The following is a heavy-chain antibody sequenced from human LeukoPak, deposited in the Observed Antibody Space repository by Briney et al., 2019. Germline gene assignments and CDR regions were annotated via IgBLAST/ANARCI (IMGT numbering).Heavy chain of an antibody. CDR2: INPNSGGT. CDR1: GYTFTGYY. J-gene: IGHJ5*02. V-gene: IGHV1-2*02. CDR3: ARDHYDYVWGSYPPQNWFDP. D-gene: IGHD3-16*01. Sequence: AASVKVSCKASGYTFTGYYMHWVRQAPGQGLEWMGWINPNSGGTNYAQKFQGRVTMTRDTSISTAYMELSRLRSDDTAVYYCARDHYDYVWGSYPPQNWFDPWGQGTLVTVSP.